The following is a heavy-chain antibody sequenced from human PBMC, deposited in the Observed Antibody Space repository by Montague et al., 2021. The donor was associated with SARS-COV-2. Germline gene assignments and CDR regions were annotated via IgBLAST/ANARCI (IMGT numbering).Heavy chain of an antibody. V-gene: IGHV2-5*02. D-gene: IGHD3-16*02. CDR1: GFSLSTGGVG. J-gene: IGHJ4*02. Sequence: PALVKPTQTLTQTCSFSGFSLSTGGVGVDWIRQSPGKGLEWLGVIFWDGEKRYNPTLKTRLTISKGTSQNQVVITLTDMGPADTATYFCAHQYYDYVWGSYRPDYFDYWGQGTLVTVSS. CDR3: AHQYYDYVWGSYRPDYFDY. CDR2: IFWDGEK.